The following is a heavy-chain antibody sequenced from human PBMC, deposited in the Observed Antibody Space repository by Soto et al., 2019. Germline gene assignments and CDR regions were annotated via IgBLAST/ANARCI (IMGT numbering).Heavy chain of an antibody. CDR2: IYYTGNT. Sequence: SEPLSITCTVSSGSIGGYYLSCILQPPGKGLEWIVYIYYTGNTIYNPSLNSRVTMSVDTSKNQFSLHLNYVTAADTAVYYCARGGASSKWLDPWGQGTLVTVSS. CDR3: ARGGASSKWLDP. J-gene: IGHJ5*02. D-gene: IGHD3-10*01. CDR1: SGSIGGYY. V-gene: IGHV4-59*01.